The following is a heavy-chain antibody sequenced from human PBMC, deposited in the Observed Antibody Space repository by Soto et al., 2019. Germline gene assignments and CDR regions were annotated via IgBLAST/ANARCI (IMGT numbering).Heavy chain of an antibody. CDR3: ATVRLLEYQLLTGRYYFDY. D-gene: IGHD2-2*01. V-gene: IGHV1-24*01. CDR1: GYTLTELS. J-gene: IGHJ4*02. CDR2: FDPEDGET. Sequence: ASVKVSCKVSGYTLTELSIHWVRQAPGKGLEWMGGFDPEDGETIYAQKFQGRVTMTEDTSTDTAYMELSSLRSEDTAVYYCATVRLLEYQLLTGRYYFDYWGQGTLVTVSS.